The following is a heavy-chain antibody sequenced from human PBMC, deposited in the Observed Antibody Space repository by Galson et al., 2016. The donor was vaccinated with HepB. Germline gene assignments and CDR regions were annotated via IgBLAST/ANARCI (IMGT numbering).Heavy chain of an antibody. D-gene: IGHD3-10*01. J-gene: IGHJ4*02. Sequence: SLRLSCAASGFTFTNYRMHWVRQAPGKGLVWVSRINSDGSTTTYADSEKGRFTISRDNAKNTLHLQMNSMRAEDTALYYCARGEATVVRGATAADWGQGTLFTVPA. V-gene: IGHV3-74*01. CDR1: GFTFTNYR. CDR2: INSDGSTT. CDR3: ARGEATVVRGATAAD.